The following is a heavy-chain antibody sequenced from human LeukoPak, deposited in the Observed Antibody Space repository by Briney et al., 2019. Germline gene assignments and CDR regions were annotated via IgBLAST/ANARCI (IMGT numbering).Heavy chain of an antibody. D-gene: IGHD5-12*01. CDR3: VRDGGVSGYDLLDY. J-gene: IGHJ4*02. Sequence: GGSLRLSCAASGFTFSNYWMTWVRQAPGKGLEWVAHINQDGSEEHYMDSVKARFTISRDNAKNSLSLQVNSLRAKDTAVYYCVRDGGVSGYDLLDYWGQGTLVAVSS. CDR1: GFTFSNYW. CDR2: INQDGSEE. V-gene: IGHV3-7*01.